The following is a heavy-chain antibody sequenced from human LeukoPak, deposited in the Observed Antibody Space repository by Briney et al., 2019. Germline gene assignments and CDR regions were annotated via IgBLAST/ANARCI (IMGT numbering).Heavy chain of an antibody. J-gene: IGHJ4*02. CDR2: ISSSSSYI. V-gene: IGHV3-21*01. CDR3: ASSPDHCSSTSCEGAFDY. CDR1: GFTFSSYS. D-gene: IGHD2-2*01. Sequence: PGGSLRLSCAASGFTFSSYSMNWVRQAPGKGLEWVSSISSSSSYIYYADSVKGRFTISRDNAKNSLYLQMNSLRAEDTAVYYCASSPDHCSSTSCEGAFDYRGQGTLVTVSS.